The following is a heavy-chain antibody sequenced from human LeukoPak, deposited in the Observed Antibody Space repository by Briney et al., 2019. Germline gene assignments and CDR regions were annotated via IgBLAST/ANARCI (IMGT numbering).Heavy chain of an antibody. Sequence: GGSLRLSCAASGFSVTTSYMSWVRQAPGKGLEWVSVTYSGGSTSHADSVKGRFTVSRDDSKNMVYLQMNSMRHDDTAVYYCARAYYDYRVGTNYFDYWGQGTLVTVSS. D-gene: IGHD3-3*01. J-gene: IGHJ4*02. V-gene: IGHV3-66*01. CDR1: GFSVTTSY. CDR3: ARAYYDYRVGTNYFDY. CDR2: TYSGGST.